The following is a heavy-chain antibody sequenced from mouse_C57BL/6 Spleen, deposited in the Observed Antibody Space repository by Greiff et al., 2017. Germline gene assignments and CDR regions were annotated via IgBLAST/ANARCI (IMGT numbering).Heavy chain of an antibody. J-gene: IGHJ1*03. CDR3: TRDRRDFDV. Sequence: EVKLVESGEGLVKPGGSLKLSCAASGFTFSSYAMSWVRQTPEKRLEWVAYISSGGDYIYYADTVKGRFTISRDNASNTLYLQMSSLKSEDTAMYYCTRDRRDFDVWGTGTTVTVSS. CDR2: ISSGGDYI. V-gene: IGHV5-9-1*02. CDR1: GFTFSSYA.